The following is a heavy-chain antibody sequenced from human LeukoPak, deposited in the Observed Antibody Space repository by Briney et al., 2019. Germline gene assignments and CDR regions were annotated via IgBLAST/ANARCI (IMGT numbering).Heavy chain of an antibody. CDR2: ISYDESDK. CDR3: AIPPSPGLRSPLDY. D-gene: IGHD5-12*01. J-gene: IGHJ4*02. Sequence: GGSLRLSCAASGFTFSSYGMHWVRQAPGKGLEWVAVISYDESDKYYADSVKGRFTISRDSSKNTLYLQMNSLRAEDTAVYYCAIPPSPGLRSPLDYWGQGTLVTVSS. CDR1: GFTFSSYG. V-gene: IGHV3-30*03.